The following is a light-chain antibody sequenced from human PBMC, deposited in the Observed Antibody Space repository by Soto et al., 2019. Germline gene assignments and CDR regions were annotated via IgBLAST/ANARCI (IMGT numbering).Light chain of an antibody. CDR2: AAS. J-gene: IGKJ3*01. Sequence: DIQMTQSPSSLSASVGHRVTITCQASQGISTYLAWYQQKPGKVPKLLIYAASTLQSGVPSRFSGSGSGTDFTLTISSLQPEAVATYYCQKYNIALFTFGPGTKVDIK. V-gene: IGKV1-27*01. CDR3: QKYNIALFT. CDR1: QGISTY.